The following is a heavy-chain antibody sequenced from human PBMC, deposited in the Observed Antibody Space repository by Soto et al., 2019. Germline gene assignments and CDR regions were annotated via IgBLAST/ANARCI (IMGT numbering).Heavy chain of an antibody. J-gene: IGHJ4*02. CDR2: IYYSGST. V-gene: IGHV4-30-4*01. CDR1: GGSISSGDYY. CDR3: ARAVDPYDSSGYRLDY. Sequence: SETLSLTCTVSGGSISSGDYYRSWIRQPPGKGLEWIGYIYYSGSTYYNPSLKSRVTISVDTSKNQFSLKLSSVTAADTAVYYCARAVDPYDSSGYRLDYWGQGTLVTVSS. D-gene: IGHD3-22*01.